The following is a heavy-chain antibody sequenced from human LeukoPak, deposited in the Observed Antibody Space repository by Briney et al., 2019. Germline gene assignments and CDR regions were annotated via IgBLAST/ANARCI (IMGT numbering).Heavy chain of an antibody. V-gene: IGHV3-23*01. D-gene: IGHD2-8*01. CDR2: ITGDSNYI. CDR3: AKGANDIVLMALYYYYGMDV. CDR1: GFTFSHSA. J-gene: IGHJ6*02. Sequence: GGSLRLSCAASGFTFSHSAMEWVRQAPGKGLEWVSSITGDSNYIYYADSVKGRFTISRDNSKNTLYLQMNSLRAEDTAVYYCAKGANDIVLMALYYYYGMDVWGQGTTVTVSS.